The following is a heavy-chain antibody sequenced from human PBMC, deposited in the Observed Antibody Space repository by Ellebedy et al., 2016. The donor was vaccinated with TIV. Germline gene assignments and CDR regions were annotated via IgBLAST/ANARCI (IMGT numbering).Heavy chain of an antibody. Sequence: ASVKVSXXVSGYTLTELSMHWVRQAPGKGLEWMGGFDPEDGETIYAQKFQGRVTMTEDTSTDTAYMELSSLRSEDTAVYYCATGFYCSSTSCYKARGYYYGMDVWGQGTTVTVSS. J-gene: IGHJ6*02. V-gene: IGHV1-24*01. CDR2: FDPEDGET. CDR1: GYTLTELS. D-gene: IGHD2-2*02. CDR3: ATGFYCSSTSCYKARGYYYGMDV.